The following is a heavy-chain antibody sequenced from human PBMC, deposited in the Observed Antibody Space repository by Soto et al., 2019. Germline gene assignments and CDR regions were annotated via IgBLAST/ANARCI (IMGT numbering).Heavy chain of an antibody. CDR2: ISSNGGST. CDR1: GFTFSSYA. Sequence: GGSLRLSCAASGFTFSSYAMHWVRQAPGKGLEYVSAISSNGGSTYYANSVKGRFTISRDNSKNPLYLQMGSLRAEDMAVYYCARGPRREYSGYGGYWGQGTLVTVSS. V-gene: IGHV3-64*01. J-gene: IGHJ4*02. D-gene: IGHD5-12*01. CDR3: ARGPRREYSGYGGY.